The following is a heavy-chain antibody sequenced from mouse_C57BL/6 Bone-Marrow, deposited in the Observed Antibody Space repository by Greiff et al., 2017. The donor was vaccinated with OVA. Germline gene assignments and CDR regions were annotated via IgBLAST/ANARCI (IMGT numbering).Heavy chain of an antibody. CDR2: INPYNGGT. Sequence: EVQLQQSGPVLVKPGASVKMSCKASGYTFTDYYMNWVKQSHGKSLEWIGVINPYNGGTSYNQKFKGKATLTVDKSSSTAYMELNSLTSEDSAVYFCASLYGIRFYYAMDAWGQGTSVTVSS. CDR3: ASLYGIRFYYAMDA. D-gene: IGHD1-1*01. CDR1: GYTFTDYY. J-gene: IGHJ4*01. V-gene: IGHV1-19*01.